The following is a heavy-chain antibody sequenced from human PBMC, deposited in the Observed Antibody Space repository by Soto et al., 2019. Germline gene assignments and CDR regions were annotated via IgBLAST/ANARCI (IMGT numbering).Heavy chain of an antibody. CDR2: IIPIFGTA. Sequence: SVKVSCKASGGTFSSYAISWVRQAPGQGLEWMGGIIPIFGTANYAQKFQGRVTITADESTSTAYMELSSLRSEDTAVYYCARKVAAAGDTTYYYYGIDVWGQGTTVTVSS. V-gene: IGHV1-69*13. CDR1: GGTFSSYA. J-gene: IGHJ6*02. CDR3: ARKVAAAGDTTYYYYGIDV. D-gene: IGHD6-13*01.